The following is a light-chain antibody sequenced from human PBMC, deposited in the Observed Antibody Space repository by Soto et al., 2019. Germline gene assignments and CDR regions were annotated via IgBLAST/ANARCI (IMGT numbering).Light chain of an antibody. Sequence: DLQLTQSPSSVSASVGDRVTINCRASQSISNWLAWFQQKPGTAPKLLIYAASSLQSGVPSRFSGSGSGTDFTLTISSLQPEDSATYYCQQANSFPPLAFGGGTKVEIK. V-gene: IGKV1D-12*01. CDR3: QQANSFPPLA. J-gene: IGKJ4*01. CDR2: AAS. CDR1: QSISNW.